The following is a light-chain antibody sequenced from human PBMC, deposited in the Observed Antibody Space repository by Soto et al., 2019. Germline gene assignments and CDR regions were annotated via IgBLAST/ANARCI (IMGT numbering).Light chain of an antibody. CDR2: RAS. J-gene: IGKJ1*01. Sequence: DIQMTQSPSTLSASVGDRVTITCRPSQSISTWLAWYQQKPVKAPNLLIYRASSLESGVPSRFSGSGSGTEFSLTTSSLQPDDFATYYCQQYNSYPGTFGQGTKVDIK. CDR3: QQYNSYPGT. V-gene: IGKV1-5*03. CDR1: QSISTW.